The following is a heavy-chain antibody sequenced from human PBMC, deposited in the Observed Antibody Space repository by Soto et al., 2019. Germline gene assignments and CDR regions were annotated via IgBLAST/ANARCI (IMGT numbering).Heavy chain of an antibody. CDR2: IYYCGST. D-gene: IGHD5-12*01. Sequence: QVQLQESGPGLVKPSQTLSLTCTVSGGSISSGGYYWSWIRQHPGKGLEWNGYIYYCGSTYYNPSLKCGVTIPVDTSKNQFALKLSSVTAADTAVYYCARDIGGRWLQFDAANAFDIWGQGTMVTVSS. V-gene: IGHV4-31*03. CDR1: GGSISSGGYY. J-gene: IGHJ3*02. CDR3: ARDIGGRWLQFDAANAFDI.